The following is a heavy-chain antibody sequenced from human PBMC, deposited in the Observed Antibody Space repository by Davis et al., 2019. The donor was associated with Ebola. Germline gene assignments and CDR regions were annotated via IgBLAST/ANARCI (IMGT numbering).Heavy chain of an antibody. CDR3: CSTDFLLFPLGDFLAPCFGGN. Sequence: PGGSLRLSCAASGFTISDYYMRWVRQAPGKGLEWVNLITRMSHDGTKEHNTSVKGGFTISADGFKTITCLQMNSLTAEDTAVRRPCSTDFLLFPLGDFLAPCFGGNWGPGTLVPVPS. CDR2: ITRMSHDGTK. J-gene: IGHJ1*01. CDR1: GFTISDYY. V-gene: IGHV3-71*01. D-gene: IGHD3-16*01.